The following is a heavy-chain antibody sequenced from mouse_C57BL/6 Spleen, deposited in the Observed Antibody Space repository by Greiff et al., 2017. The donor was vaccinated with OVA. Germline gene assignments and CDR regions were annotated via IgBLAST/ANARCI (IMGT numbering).Heavy chain of an antibody. CDR3: ARAYDYGGGAMDY. CDR2: IDPSDSYT. Sequence: VQLQQPGAELVMPGASVKLSCKASGYTFTSYWMHWVKQRPGQGLEWIGEIDPSDSYTNYNQKFKGKSTLTVDKSSSTAYMQLSSLTSEDSAVYYCARAYDYGGGAMDYWGQGTSVTVSS. D-gene: IGHD2-4*01. CDR1: GYTFTSYW. J-gene: IGHJ4*01. V-gene: IGHV1-69*01.